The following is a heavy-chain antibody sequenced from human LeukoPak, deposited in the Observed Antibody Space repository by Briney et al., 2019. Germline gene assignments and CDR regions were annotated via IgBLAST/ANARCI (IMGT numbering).Heavy chain of an antibody. V-gene: IGHV4-30-4*01. D-gene: IGHD5-12*01. CDR2: IYYSGST. CDR1: GGSISSGDYY. Sequence: TSQTLSLTCIVSGGSISSGDYYWSWIRQPPGKGLEWIGYIYYSGSTYYNPSLKSRVTISVDTSKNQFSLKLSSVTAADTAVYYCARDTGYSGSWFDPWGQGTLVTVSS. CDR3: ARDTGYSGSWFDP. J-gene: IGHJ5*02.